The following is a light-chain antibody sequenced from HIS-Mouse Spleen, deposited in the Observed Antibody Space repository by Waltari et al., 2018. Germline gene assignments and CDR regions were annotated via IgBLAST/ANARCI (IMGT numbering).Light chain of an antibody. CDR2: DVS. J-gene: IGLJ2*01. CDR1: SSDVGGYNY. Sequence: QSALTQPRSVSGSPGQSVTISCTGTSSDVGGYNYVSWYQQHPGKVPKLMIYDVSKRPSGVPDRCSGSKSGNTASLTISGLQAEDEADYYCCSYAGSYPVVFGGGTKLTVL. CDR3: CSYAGSYPVV. V-gene: IGLV2-11*01.